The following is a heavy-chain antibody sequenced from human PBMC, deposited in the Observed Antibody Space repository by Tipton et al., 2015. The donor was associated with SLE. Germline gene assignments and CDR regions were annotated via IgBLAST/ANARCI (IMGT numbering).Heavy chain of an antibody. CDR1: GGSFSGYY. J-gene: IGHJ4*02. CDR3: ACTMFEWELSFFDH. D-gene: IGHD1-26*01. Sequence: TLSLTCAVYGGSFSGYYWSWIRQPPGKGLEWIGEINHSGSTIYNPSLKSRVSISVNPSKNQFSLDLSSVTAADTAVYYCACTMFEWELSFFDHLGQGALVTVSS. CDR2: INHSGST. V-gene: IGHV4-34*01.